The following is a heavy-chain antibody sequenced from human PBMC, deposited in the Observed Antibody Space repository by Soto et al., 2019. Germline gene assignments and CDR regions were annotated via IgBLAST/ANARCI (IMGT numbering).Heavy chain of an antibody. V-gene: IGHV4-59*01. CDR2: IYYSGIT. CDR3: ARDSGSGSYSYNYFDP. Sequence: PSETLSLTCTVSVGSISSYYWSWIREPPGKGLEWIGYIYYSGITKYSPSLKSRVTISVDTSKNQFSLKLSSVTAADTAVYYCARDSGSGSYSYNYFDPWGQGTLVTVSS. CDR1: VGSISSYY. D-gene: IGHD3-10*01. J-gene: IGHJ5*02.